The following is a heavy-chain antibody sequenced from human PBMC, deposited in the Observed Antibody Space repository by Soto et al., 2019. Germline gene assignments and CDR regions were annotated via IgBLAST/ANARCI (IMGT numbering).Heavy chain of an antibody. CDR1: SGSISTANW. Sequence: QVPLQESGPRLVRPSGTLSLTCTVSSGSISTANWWSWVRQPPGGGLEWIGEIYHSGSTNYNLCLKSRVTLSVDTSKNQFSLSLMSVTAADSAIYYCARRGGGVVLAATTPFDYWGQGALVTVSS. V-gene: IGHV4-4*02. CDR2: IYHSGST. CDR3: ARRGGGVVLAATTPFDY. D-gene: IGHD2-15*01. J-gene: IGHJ4*02.